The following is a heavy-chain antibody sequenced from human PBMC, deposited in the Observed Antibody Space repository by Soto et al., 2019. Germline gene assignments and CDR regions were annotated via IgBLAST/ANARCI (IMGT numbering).Heavy chain of an antibody. CDR3: AKDRSVAGHYYYYGMDV. CDR1: GFTFSSYA. J-gene: IGHJ6*02. CDR2: ISGSGGST. D-gene: IGHD6-19*01. V-gene: IGHV3-23*01. Sequence: PRLSCAASGFTFSSYAMSWVRQAPGKGLEWVSAISGSGGSTYYADSVKGRFTISRDNSKNTLYLQMNSLRAEDTAVYYCAKDRSVAGHYYYYGMDVWGQGTTVTVSS.